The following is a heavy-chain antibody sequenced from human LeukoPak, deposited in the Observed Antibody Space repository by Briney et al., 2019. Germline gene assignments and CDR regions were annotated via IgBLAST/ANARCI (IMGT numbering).Heavy chain of an antibody. Sequence: GGSLRLSCAASGFTFSSYGMHWVHQAPGKGLEWVAVISYDGSNKYYADSVKGRFTISRDNSKNTLYLQMNSLRAEDTAVYYCAKDSMRYCSSTSCLGRLDPWGQGTLVTVSS. CDR2: ISYDGSNK. J-gene: IGHJ5*02. CDR1: GFTFSSYG. V-gene: IGHV3-30*18. D-gene: IGHD2-2*01. CDR3: AKDSMRYCSSTSCLGRLDP.